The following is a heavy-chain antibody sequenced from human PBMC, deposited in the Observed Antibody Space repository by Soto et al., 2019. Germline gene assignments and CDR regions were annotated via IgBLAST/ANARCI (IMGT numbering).Heavy chain of an antibody. CDR1: GFTFGTYN. CDR2: ISSGGGNT. CDR3: ARDQQPVGGRGGMDV. D-gene: IGHD6-13*01. Sequence: GGSLRLSCAASGFTFGTYNFNWARQAPGKGLEWLSYISSGGGNTYYADSVKGRFTISRDNAKNSLYLHLNSVRDEDTALYYCARDQQPVGGRGGMDVWGRGTTVTVSS. V-gene: IGHV3-48*02. J-gene: IGHJ6*02.